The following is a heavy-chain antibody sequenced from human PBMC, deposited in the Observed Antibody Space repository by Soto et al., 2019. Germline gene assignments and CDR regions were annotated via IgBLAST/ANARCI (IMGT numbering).Heavy chain of an antibody. V-gene: IGHV1-46*01. J-gene: IGHJ4*02. D-gene: IGHD3-3*01. Sequence: ASVKVSCKASGYTFTSYDMHWVRQAPGQGLEWMGIINPSGGSTSYAQKFQGRVTMTRDTSTSTVYMELSSLRSEDTAVYYCAREGLPTIFGVVNPWDYWGQGTLVTVSS. CDR1: GYTFTSYD. CDR3: AREGLPTIFGVVNPWDY. CDR2: INPSGGST.